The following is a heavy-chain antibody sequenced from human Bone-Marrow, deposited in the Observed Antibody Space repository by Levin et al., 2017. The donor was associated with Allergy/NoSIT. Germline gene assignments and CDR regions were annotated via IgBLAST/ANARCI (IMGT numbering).Heavy chain of an antibody. J-gene: IGHJ3*01. CDR3: AKAKWELSSLDGFDV. CDR1: GFSFRAYW. Sequence: GESLKISCAASGFSFRAYWMHWVRQTPGKGPVWVSRIKSDGSSTTYADSVKGRFTISRDNAKNTLYLQMNSLRSEDTALYFCAKAKWELSSLDGFDVWGQGTMVTVSS. CDR2: IKSDGSST. D-gene: IGHD4-23*01. V-gene: IGHV3-74*01.